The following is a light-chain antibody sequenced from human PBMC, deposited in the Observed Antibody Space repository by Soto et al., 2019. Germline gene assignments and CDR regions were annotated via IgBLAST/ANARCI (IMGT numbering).Light chain of an antibody. J-gene: IGKJ2*01. CDR1: QSVSSY. CDR3: QQRSNSPRT. CDR2: DAS. Sequence: EIVLTQSPATLSLSPVERATLSCRASQSVSSYLAWDQQKPGQAPSLLIYDASNRATGIPARFSGSGSGIDLTLTFSSLEPEDFADYYCQQRSNSPRTFGQGTPREIQ. V-gene: IGKV3-11*01.